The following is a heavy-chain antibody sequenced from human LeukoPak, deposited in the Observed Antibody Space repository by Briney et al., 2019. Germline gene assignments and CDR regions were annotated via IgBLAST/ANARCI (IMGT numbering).Heavy chain of an antibody. D-gene: IGHD6-13*01. Sequence: GGSLRLSCAASGFTFSSYAMHWVRQAPGKGLERVAVISYDGSNKYYADSVKGRFTISRDNSKNTLYLQMNSLRAEDTAVYYCARDSPAYSSSWSAFDYWGQGTLVTVSS. V-gene: IGHV3-30*04. CDR3: ARDSPAYSSSWSAFDY. J-gene: IGHJ4*02. CDR1: GFTFSSYA. CDR2: ISYDGSNK.